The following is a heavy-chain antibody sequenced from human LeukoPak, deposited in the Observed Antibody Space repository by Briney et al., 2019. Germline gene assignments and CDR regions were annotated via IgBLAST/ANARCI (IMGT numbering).Heavy chain of an antibody. D-gene: IGHD6-13*01. V-gene: IGHV1-46*01. CDR1: GYTFTSYY. CDR3: ARDDRGIAALRNSYFFYMDV. J-gene: IGHJ6*03. Sequence: ASVKVSCKASGYTFTSYYMRWVRQAPGQGLEWMGMINPSGGSTSYAQKFQGRVTITADESTSTAYMELSSLRSEDTALYYCARDDRGIAALRNSYFFYMDVWGKGTTVTVS. CDR2: INPSGGST.